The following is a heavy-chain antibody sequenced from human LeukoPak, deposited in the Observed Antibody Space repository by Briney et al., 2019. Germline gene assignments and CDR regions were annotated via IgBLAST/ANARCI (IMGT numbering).Heavy chain of an antibody. Sequence: GGSLTLSCAGSGFTFSSYAMSWVRQAPGQGLEWVSVISDSGDYTSYADSVRGRFTISRDNSRNTLYLQMISLRPEDTAVYYCAKDTSIGKYCTNGVCSPFDYWGQGTLVSVSS. CDR1: GFTFSSYA. CDR2: ISDSGDYT. J-gene: IGHJ4*02. V-gene: IGHV3-23*01. CDR3: AKDTSIGKYCTNGVCSPFDY. D-gene: IGHD2-8*01.